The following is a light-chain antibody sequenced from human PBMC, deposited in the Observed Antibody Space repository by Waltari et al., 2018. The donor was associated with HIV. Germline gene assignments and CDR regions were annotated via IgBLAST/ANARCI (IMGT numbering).Light chain of an antibody. Sequence: MGSQSVSSNYLAWYQQKPGQSPRLLIYDASSRATGIPDKFSGSGSGTDFTLTISRLEPEDFAVYHCQQYGSAPRTFGQGTKVEIK. J-gene: IGKJ1*01. V-gene: IGKV3-20*01. CDR1: QSVSSNY. CDR2: DAS. CDR3: QQYGSAPRT.